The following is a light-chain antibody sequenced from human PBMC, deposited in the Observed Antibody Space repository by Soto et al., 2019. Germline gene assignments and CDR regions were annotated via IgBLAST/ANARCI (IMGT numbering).Light chain of an antibody. CDR1: QNISSY. Sequence: IVLTQSPATLSLSPGERATLSCRGSQNISSYLIWYQQKPGQAPRLLIYGASNRATGIPDRFSGSGSGTDFTLTISRLEPEDFAVYYCQQYGSSGTFGQGTKVDIK. CDR2: GAS. V-gene: IGKV3-20*01. CDR3: QQYGSSGT. J-gene: IGKJ1*01.